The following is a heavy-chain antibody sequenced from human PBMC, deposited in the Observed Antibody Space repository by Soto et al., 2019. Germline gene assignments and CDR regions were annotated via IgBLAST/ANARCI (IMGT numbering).Heavy chain of an antibody. D-gene: IGHD1-26*01. CDR1: GFTFSSYW. J-gene: IGHJ6*02. V-gene: IGHV3-74*01. CDR3: AREEVGRWDTSYYYYYGMDV. CDR2: INSDGSST. Sequence: GGSLRLSCAASGFTFSSYWMRWVRQAPGKGLVWVSRINSDGSSTSYADSVKGRFTISRDNAKNTLYLQMNSLRAEDTAVYYCAREEVGRWDTSYYYYYGMDVWGQGTTVTVSS.